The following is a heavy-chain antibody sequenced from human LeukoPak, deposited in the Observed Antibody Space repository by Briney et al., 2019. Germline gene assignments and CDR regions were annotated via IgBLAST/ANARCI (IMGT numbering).Heavy chain of an antibody. D-gene: IGHD5-24*01. Sequence: ASETLSLTCTVSGGSITSSNSYWGWIRQPPGKGLEWIGNVHDSGSTYYNPSLKSRVTISVDTSKNQFSLKLSSVTAADTAVYYCARDGDGYNYGYFDYWGQGTLVTVSS. J-gene: IGHJ4*02. CDR3: ARDGDGYNYGYFDY. CDR1: GGSITSSNSY. V-gene: IGHV4-39*07. CDR2: VHDSGST.